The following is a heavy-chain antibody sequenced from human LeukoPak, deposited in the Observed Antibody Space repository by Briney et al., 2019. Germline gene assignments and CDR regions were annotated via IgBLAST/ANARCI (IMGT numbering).Heavy chain of an antibody. CDR3: AKGGKWDVTPFDY. D-gene: IGHD1-26*01. V-gene: IGHV3-23*01. Sequence: GGSLRLSCAASGFTFTSYSMNWVRRAPGEGLEWVSTISGGGGSTYYADSVKGRFTISRDNSKNTLYLQVNSLRAEDTAVYYCAKGGKWDVTPFDYWGQGTLVTVSS. CDR1: GFTFTSYS. CDR2: ISGGGGST. J-gene: IGHJ4*02.